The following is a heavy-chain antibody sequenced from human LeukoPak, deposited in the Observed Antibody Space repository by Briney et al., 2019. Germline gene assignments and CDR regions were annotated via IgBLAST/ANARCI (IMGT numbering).Heavy chain of an antibody. J-gene: IGHJ5*02. CDR3: AREVSFPYCSTTSCYDFDP. CDR1: GYTCTSYG. CDR2: ISTYSGNT. D-gene: IGHD2-2*01. V-gene: IGHV1-18*01. Sequence: GASVKVSCRASGYTCTSYGISWVRQAPGQGLEWMGWISTYSGNTNYAQNLQGRVTMTTDTSTTTAYMELRSLRSDDTAVYYCAREVSFPYCSTTSCYDFDPWGQGTLVTVSS.